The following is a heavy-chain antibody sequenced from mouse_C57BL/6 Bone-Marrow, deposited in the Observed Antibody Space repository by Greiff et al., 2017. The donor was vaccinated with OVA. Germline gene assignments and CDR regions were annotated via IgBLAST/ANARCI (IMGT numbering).Heavy chain of an antibody. Sequence: EVQRVESGGDLVKPGGSLKLSCAASGFTFSSYGMSWVRQTPDKRLEWVATISSGGSYTYYPDNVKGRFTISRDNAKNTLYLQMSSLKSEDTAMYYCTRRWLLRFVYAMDYWGQGTSVTVSS. CDR1: GFTFSSYG. CDR2: ISSGGSYT. D-gene: IGHD2-3*01. V-gene: IGHV5-6*01. CDR3: TRRWLLRFVYAMDY. J-gene: IGHJ4*01.